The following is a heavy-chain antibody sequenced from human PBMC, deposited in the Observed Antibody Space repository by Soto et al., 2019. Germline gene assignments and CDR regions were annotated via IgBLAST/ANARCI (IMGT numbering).Heavy chain of an antibody. V-gene: IGHV4-39*01. D-gene: IGHD2-21*02. CDR2: IYYSGST. Sequence: SETLSLTCTVSGVSINSSSYFWGLIRQPPGNGLEWIGSIYYSGSTYYNPSLKSRVTLSVDTSKNQFSLKLSSLTAADTAVYYCARHPSDFWFDPWGQGTLVTVS. J-gene: IGHJ5*02. CDR3: ARHPSDFWFDP. CDR1: GVSINSSSYF.